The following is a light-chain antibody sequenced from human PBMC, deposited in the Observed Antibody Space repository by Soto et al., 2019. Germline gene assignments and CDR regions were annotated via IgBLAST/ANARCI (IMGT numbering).Light chain of an antibody. V-gene: IGKV3-11*01. CDR1: QSVSSY. J-gene: IGKJ5*01. Sequence: EIVLTQSPATLSLSPGERATLSCRASQSVSSYLAWYQQKPGQAPRLLIYDASNRATGIPARFSGSGSGTDFTLTISSLEPEDFAVYYCQQHSYSITFGQGTRLEIK. CDR2: DAS. CDR3: QQHSYSIT.